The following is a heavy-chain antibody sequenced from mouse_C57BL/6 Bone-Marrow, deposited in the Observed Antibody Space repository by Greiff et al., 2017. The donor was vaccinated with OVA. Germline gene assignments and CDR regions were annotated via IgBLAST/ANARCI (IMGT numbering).Heavy chain of an antibody. CDR3: ARTDYSNYRAWFAY. D-gene: IGHD2-5*01. CDR1: GYTFTSYW. Sequence: QVQLQQPGAELVKPGASVKMSCKASGYTFTSYWITWVKQRPGQGLEWIGDIYPGSGSTNYNEKFKSKAKLTVDKSSSPAYMQLSSLTSEDSAVYYCARTDYSNYRAWFAYWGQGTLVTVSA. CDR2: IYPGSGST. V-gene: IGHV1-55*01. J-gene: IGHJ3*01.